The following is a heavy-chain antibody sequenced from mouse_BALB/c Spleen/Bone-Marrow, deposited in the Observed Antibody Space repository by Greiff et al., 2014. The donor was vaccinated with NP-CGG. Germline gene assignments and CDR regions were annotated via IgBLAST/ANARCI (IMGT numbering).Heavy chain of an antibody. V-gene: IGHV5-6*01. CDR1: GFTFSSYG. D-gene: IGHD1-1*01. CDR2: ISSGDGYT. Sequence: EVHLVEPGGALVKPGGSLKLSCAASGFTFSSYGMSWVRQTPDKRLEWVATISSGDGYTYYPDSVKGRFTISRDNAKNTLYLQMSSLTSEDSAMYYCARQRGVGYYGFFTYWGQGTLVIFCA. CDR3: ARQRGVGYYGFFTY. J-gene: IGHJ3*01.